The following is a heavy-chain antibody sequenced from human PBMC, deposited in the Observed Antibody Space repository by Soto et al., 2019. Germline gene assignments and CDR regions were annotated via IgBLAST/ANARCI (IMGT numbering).Heavy chain of an antibody. D-gene: IGHD1-7*01. CDR2: ISYSADKT. CDR3: ARRARTATTNWGAFDI. Sequence: EVQLLESGGGLVQPGGSLRLSCAASGFTFSNYVMNWVRQAPGKGLEWVSTISYSADKTFYADSVKGRFTSSRDNPRDTLFLQMNSLRADDAAVYYCARRARTATTNWGAFDIWGQGTMVTVSS. J-gene: IGHJ3*02. V-gene: IGHV3-23*01. CDR1: GFTFSNYV.